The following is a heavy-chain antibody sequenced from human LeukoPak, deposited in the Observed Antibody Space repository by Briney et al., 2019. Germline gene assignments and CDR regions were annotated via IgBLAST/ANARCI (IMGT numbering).Heavy chain of an antibody. D-gene: IGHD3-10*01. V-gene: IGHV4-39*01. Sequence: SETLSLTCTVSGGSISSSSYYWGWFRQPPGKGLEWIGSIYYSGSTYYNPSLKSRVTISVDTSKNQFSLKLSSVTAADTAVYYCAGFGWSRLGYFDYWGQGTLVTVSS. CDR3: AGFGWSRLGYFDY. CDR1: GGSISSSSYY. J-gene: IGHJ4*02. CDR2: IYYSGST.